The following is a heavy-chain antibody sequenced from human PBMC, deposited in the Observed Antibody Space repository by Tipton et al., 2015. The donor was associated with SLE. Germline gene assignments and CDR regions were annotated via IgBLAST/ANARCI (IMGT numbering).Heavy chain of an antibody. CDR1: GFTFTSYA. CDR2: ISASGGFT. D-gene: IGHD2-21*02. J-gene: IGHJ4*02. CDR3: AKSSVGVVTASMDY. Sequence: SGFTFTSYAMTWVRQPPRKGLEWVTSISASGGFTYYADSVKGRSTISRDNSKSTLSLQMDSLRSEDTAVYYCAKSSVGVVTASMDYWGRGTLVTVSS. V-gene: IGHV3-23*01.